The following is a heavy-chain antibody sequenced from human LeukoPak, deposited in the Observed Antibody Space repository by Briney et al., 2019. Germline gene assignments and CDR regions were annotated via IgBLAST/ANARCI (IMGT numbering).Heavy chain of an antibody. V-gene: IGHV3-21*01. CDR2: ISSSSSYI. D-gene: IGHD2-2*01. J-gene: IGHJ4*02. CDR1: GFTFSSYS. Sequence: GGSLRLSCAASGFTFSSYSMNWVRQAPGKGLEWVSSISSSSSYIYYADSVKGRFTISRDNAKNSLYLQMNSLRAEDTAVYYCARDLGYCSSTSCYATYYFDYWGQGTLVTVSS. CDR3: ARDLGYCSSTSCYATYYFDY.